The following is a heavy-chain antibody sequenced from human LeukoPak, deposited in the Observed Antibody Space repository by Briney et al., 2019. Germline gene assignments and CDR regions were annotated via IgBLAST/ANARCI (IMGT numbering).Heavy chain of an antibody. Sequence: RGSLRLSCAPSGFTFSSYAMSWVRQAPGKGLEWVSAISGSGGSTYYADSVKGRFTISRDNSKNTLYLQMNSLRTEDTAVYYCARRGSFERADYYGSGSYFPYYFDYWGQGTLVTVSS. CDR1: GFTFSSYA. D-gene: IGHD3-10*01. V-gene: IGHV3-23*01. J-gene: IGHJ4*02. CDR2: ISGSGGST. CDR3: ARRGSFERADYYGSGSYFPYYFDY.